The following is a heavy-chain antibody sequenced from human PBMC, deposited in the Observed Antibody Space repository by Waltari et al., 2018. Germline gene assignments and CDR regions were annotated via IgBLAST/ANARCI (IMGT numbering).Heavy chain of an antibody. J-gene: IGHJ4*02. Sequence: QVQLVESGGGVVQPGRSLRLSCAASGFTFSSYGMHWVRQAPGKGLEWVAVIGYDGSNKYYADSVKGRFTISRDNSKNTLYLQMNSLRAEDTAVYYCASLAATEGSIDYWGQGTLVTVSS. CDR1: GFTFSSYG. CDR2: IGYDGSNK. D-gene: IGHD2-15*01. CDR3: ASLAATEGSIDY. V-gene: IGHV3-33*01.